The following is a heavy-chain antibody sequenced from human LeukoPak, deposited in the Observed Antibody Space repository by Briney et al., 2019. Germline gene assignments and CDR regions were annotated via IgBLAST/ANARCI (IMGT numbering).Heavy chain of an antibody. CDR3: ARTTDNYYYYYMDV. Sequence: GGSLRLSCAASGFTFSSYSMNWVRQAPGKGLEWVSSISSSSSYIYYGDSVKGRFTISRDNAKNSLYLQMNSLRAEDTAVYYCARTTDNYYYYYMDVWGKGTTVTVSS. J-gene: IGHJ6*03. CDR2: ISSSSSYI. V-gene: IGHV3-21*01. D-gene: IGHD4-17*01. CDR1: GFTFSSYS.